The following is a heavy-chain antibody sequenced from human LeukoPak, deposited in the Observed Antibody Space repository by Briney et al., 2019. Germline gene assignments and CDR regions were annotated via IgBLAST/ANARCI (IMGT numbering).Heavy chain of an antibody. J-gene: IGHJ4*02. Sequence: SDTLSLTCTVSVGSISSYYWRWTRQPPGGGLEWIGYIHYSGSTNYNPSLKSRVIISEDTSKNQFSLKLSSVTAADTAVYYCARLANWAQDDYWGQGALVTVSS. CDR2: IHYSGST. V-gene: IGHV4-59*08. CDR1: VGSISSYY. D-gene: IGHD7-27*01. CDR3: ARLANWAQDDY.